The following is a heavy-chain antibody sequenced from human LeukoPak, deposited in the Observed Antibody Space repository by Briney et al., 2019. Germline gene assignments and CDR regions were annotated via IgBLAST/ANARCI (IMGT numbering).Heavy chain of an antibody. J-gene: IGHJ6*03. D-gene: IGHD3/OR15-3a*01. V-gene: IGHV3-30*02. Sequence: GGSLRLSCAASGFTFSSYGMHWVRQAPGKGLEWVAFIQYDVSSEYYADSVKGRFTVSRDNSKNTLYLQMNSLRAEDTAVYYCAKVGLHYYYYMAVWGTGTTVTVSS. CDR1: GFTFSSYG. CDR3: AKVGLHYYYYMAV. CDR2: IQYDVSSE.